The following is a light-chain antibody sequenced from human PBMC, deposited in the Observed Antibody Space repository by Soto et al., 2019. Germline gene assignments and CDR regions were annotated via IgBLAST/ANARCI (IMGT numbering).Light chain of an antibody. Sequence: EILLTQSPCTLALSPGERATLSCRASQSVSSNLDWYQQKPGQAPRLLIYGASTRATGIPARFSGSGSGTEFTLTISSLQSEDFEVYFCQQYAYWPETFGQGTKVDIK. V-gene: IGKV3-15*01. CDR3: QQYAYWPET. J-gene: IGKJ1*01. CDR1: QSVSSN. CDR2: GAS.